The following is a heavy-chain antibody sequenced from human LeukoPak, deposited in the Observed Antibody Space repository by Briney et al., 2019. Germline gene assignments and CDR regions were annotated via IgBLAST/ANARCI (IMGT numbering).Heavy chain of an antibody. Sequence: PGGSLRLSCAASGFIFSNYGMHWVRQAPGKGLEWVAFIQYNGTTKYYADSVKGRFTISRDNSKNTVSLQMNSLTAEDTALYYCASRSPALVPDYWGQGTLVTVSS. D-gene: IGHD6-13*01. CDR1: GFIFSNYG. CDR3: ASRSPALVPDY. J-gene: IGHJ4*02. V-gene: IGHV3-30*02. CDR2: IQYNGTTK.